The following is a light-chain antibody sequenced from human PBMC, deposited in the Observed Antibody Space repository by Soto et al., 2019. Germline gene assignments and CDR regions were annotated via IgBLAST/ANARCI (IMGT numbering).Light chain of an antibody. CDR1: QTVSNNY. V-gene: IGKV3-20*01. CDR2: GAS. CDR3: QQYGNSPIT. Sequence: ETVLTQSPGSLSLSLGDRATLSCRASQTVSNNYLAWYQQKPGQAPRLLIYGASTRATGIPDRFSGSGSGTDFTLTISRLEPEDFAVYYCQQYGNSPITFGQGTRLAIK. J-gene: IGKJ5*01.